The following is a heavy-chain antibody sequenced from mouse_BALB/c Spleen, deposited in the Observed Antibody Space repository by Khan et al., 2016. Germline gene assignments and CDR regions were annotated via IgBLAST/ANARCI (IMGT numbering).Heavy chain of an antibody. Sequence: VQLKQSGPELEKPGASVKISCKASGYSFTGYNMNWVKQSNGKSLEWIGNIDPYYGGVSYSQKFKGKATLTVDKSSSTAYMHLKSLTSEDSAVYYWARSNGNYLTWFAYWGQGTLVTVSA. CDR1: GYSFTGYN. J-gene: IGHJ3*01. CDR2: IDPYYGGV. CDR3: ARSNGNYLTWFAY. V-gene: IGHV1S135*01. D-gene: IGHD2-1*01.